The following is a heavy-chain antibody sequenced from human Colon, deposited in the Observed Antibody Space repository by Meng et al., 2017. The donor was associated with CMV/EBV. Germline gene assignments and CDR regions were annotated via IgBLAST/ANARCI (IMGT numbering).Heavy chain of an antibody. J-gene: IGHJ6*02. Sequence: GSLRLSCAVYGGSFSGYYWSWIRQPPGKGLEWIGEINHSGSTNYNPSIKSRVTISVDTSKNQFSLKLSSVTAADTAVYYCARLVRKYCSSTSCYATYYYYGMDVWGQGTTVTVSS. D-gene: IGHD2-2*01. V-gene: IGHV4-34*01. CDR3: ARLVRKYCSSTSCYATYYYYGMDV. CDR2: INHSGST. CDR1: GGSFSGYY.